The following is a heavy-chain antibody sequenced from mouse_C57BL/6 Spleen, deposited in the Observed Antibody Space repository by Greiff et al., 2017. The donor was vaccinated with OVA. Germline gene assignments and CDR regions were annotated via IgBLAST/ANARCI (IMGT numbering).Heavy chain of an antibody. V-gene: IGHV1-59*01. CDR1: GYTFTSYW. J-gene: IGHJ3*01. Sequence: QVQLQQPGAELVRPGTSVKLSCKASGYTFTSYWMHWVKQRPGQGLEWIGVIDPSDSYTNYNQKFKGKATLTVDTSSSTAYMQRSSLTSEDSAVYYFARGDGSSPWFAYWGQGALVTVSA. D-gene: IGHD1-1*01. CDR3: ARGDGSSPWFAY. CDR2: IDPSDSYT.